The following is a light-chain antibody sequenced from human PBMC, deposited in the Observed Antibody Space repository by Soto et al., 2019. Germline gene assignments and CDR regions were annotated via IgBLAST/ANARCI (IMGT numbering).Light chain of an antibody. CDR2: GAS. J-gene: IGKJ2*01. V-gene: IGKV3-15*01. Sequence: EILLTQSPATLSVSPGERVTLSCRASQSVDTHLHWYQQKPGQAPRLLIYGASNRATGIPARFSGSGSGTAFTLTISSLKSEDLAVYYCQQSRTWYTFGRGTVVDIK. CDR1: QSVDTH. CDR3: QQSRTWYT.